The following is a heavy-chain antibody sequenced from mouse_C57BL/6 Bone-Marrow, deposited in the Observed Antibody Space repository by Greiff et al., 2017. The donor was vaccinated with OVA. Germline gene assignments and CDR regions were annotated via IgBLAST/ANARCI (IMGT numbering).Heavy chain of an antibody. CDR3: AREVTGTLWYFDV. V-gene: IGHV1-81*01. Sequence: VQLQQSGAELARPGASVKLSCKASGYTFTSYGISWVKQRTGQGLEWIGEIYPRSGNTYYNEKFKGKATLTAVKSSSTAYMELRSLTSEDSAVYFCAREVTGTLWYFDVWGTGTTVTVSS. D-gene: IGHD4-1*01. J-gene: IGHJ1*03. CDR2: IYPRSGNT. CDR1: GYTFTSYG.